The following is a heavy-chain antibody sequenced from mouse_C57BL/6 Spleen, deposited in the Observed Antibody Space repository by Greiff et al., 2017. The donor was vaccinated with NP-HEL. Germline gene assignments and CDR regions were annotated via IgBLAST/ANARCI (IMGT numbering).Heavy chain of an antibody. CDR1: GFTFSDYG. D-gene: IGHD2-3*01. Sequence: EVMLVESGGGLVKPGGSLKLSCAASGFTFSDYGMHWVRQAPEKGLEWVAYISSGSSTIYYADTVKGRFTISRDNAKNTLFLQMTSLRSEDTAMYYCARSHGYSLYYFDYWGQGTTLTVSS. V-gene: IGHV5-17*01. J-gene: IGHJ2*01. CDR3: ARSHGYSLYYFDY. CDR2: ISSGSSTI.